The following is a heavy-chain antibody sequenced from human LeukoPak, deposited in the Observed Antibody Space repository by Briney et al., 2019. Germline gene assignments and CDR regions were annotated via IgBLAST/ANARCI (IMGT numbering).Heavy chain of an antibody. Sequence: GASVKVSCKASGGTFSSYAISWVRQAPGQGLEWMGGIIPIFGTANYAQKFQGRVTITADESTSTAYMELSSLRSEDTAVYYCARDITMVQGTWGQGTLVTVSS. D-gene: IGHD3-10*01. V-gene: IGHV1-69*13. CDR3: ARDITMVQGT. J-gene: IGHJ4*02. CDR1: GGTFSSYA. CDR2: IIPIFGTA.